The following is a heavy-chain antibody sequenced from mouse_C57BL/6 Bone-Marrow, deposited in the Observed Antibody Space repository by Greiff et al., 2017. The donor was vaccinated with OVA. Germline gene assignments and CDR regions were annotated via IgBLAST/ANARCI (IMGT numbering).Heavy chain of an antibody. V-gene: IGHV1-69*01. CDR2: IDPSDSYT. J-gene: IGHJ2*01. CDR1: GYTFTSYW. D-gene: IGHD3-2*02. CDR3: AIDSSGVDY. Sequence: QVQLQQPGAELVMPGASVKLSCKASGYTFTSYWMHWVKQRPGQGLEWIGEIDPSDSYTTSNQKFKGKSTLTVDKSSSTAYMQLSSLTSEDSAVYYCAIDSSGVDYWGKGTTLTVSS.